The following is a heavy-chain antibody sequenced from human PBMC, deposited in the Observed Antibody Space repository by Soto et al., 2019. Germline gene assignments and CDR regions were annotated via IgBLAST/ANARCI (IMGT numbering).Heavy chain of an antibody. CDR3: EKKNKYGLLHDY. Sequence: PSETLSLTCTVSGGSISSGYWSWIRQPPGKGLEWIGYIYYSGSTYYNPSLKSRVTISVDTSKNQFSLKLSSVTAADTAVYYCEKKNKYGLLHDYWGQGTLVTVSS. D-gene: IGHD3-22*01. V-gene: IGHV4-59*06. CDR2: IYYSGST. CDR1: GGSISSGY. J-gene: IGHJ4*02.